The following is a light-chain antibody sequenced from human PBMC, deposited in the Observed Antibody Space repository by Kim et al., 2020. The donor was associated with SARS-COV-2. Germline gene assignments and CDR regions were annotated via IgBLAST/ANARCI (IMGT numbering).Light chain of an antibody. Sequence: SLSPGEGATLSCRASQSVSNYLGWYQQKPGQPPRLLIYEASNRASGIPARFSGSGSGTDFTLTISSLDPEDFAVFYCQQRSDWPYTFGQGTKLEI. CDR1: QSVSNY. CDR3: QQRSDWPYT. J-gene: IGKJ2*01. CDR2: EAS. V-gene: IGKV3-11*01.